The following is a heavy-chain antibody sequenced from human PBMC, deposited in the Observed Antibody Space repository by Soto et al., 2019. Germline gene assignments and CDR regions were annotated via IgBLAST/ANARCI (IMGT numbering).Heavy chain of an antibody. J-gene: IGHJ4*02. CDR2: ISAYNGNT. CDR3: AREGHYSGSYLNIFDY. Sequence: ASVKVSCKASGYTFTSYGISWVRQAPGQGLEWMGWISAYNGNTNYAQKLQGRVTMTTDTSTSTAYMELRSLRSDDTAVYYCAREGHYSGSYLNIFDYWGQGTLVTVSS. CDR1: GYTFTSYG. D-gene: IGHD1-26*01. V-gene: IGHV1-18*01.